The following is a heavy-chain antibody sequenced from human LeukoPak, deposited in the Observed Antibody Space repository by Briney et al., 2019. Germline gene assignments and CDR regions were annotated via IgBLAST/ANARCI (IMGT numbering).Heavy chain of an antibody. Sequence: GRSLRLSCAASGFTFSSYGMHWVRQAPGKGLEWVAVISYDGSNKYYADSVKGRFTISRDNSKNTLYLQMNSLRAEDTAVYYCATKRGDILTGYYDYWGQGTLVTASS. D-gene: IGHD3-9*01. CDR1: GFTFSSYG. CDR2: ISYDGSNK. V-gene: IGHV3-30*03. CDR3: ATKRGDILTGYYDY. J-gene: IGHJ4*02.